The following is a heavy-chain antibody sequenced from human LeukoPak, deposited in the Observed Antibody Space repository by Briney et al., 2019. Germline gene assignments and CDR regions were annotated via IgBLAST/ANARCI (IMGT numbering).Heavy chain of an antibody. Sequence: SETLSLTCTVSGGSISSYYWSWIRQPAGKGLEWIGRIYTSGSTNYNPSLKSRVTMSVDTSKNQFSLKLSSVTAADTAVYYCARGEAVAGPGEPFDYWGQGTLVTVSS. CDR1: GGSISSYY. CDR3: ARGEAVAGPGEPFDY. V-gene: IGHV4-4*07. D-gene: IGHD6-19*01. CDR2: IYTSGST. J-gene: IGHJ4*02.